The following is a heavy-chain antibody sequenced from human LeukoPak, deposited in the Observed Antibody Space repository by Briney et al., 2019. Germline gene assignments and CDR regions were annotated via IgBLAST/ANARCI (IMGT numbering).Heavy chain of an antibody. CDR3: VKDMEPGGSGH. CDR1: GFTFDKYG. V-gene: IGHV3-9*01. D-gene: IGHD1-26*01. J-gene: IGHJ4*02. CDR2: MTLDSGRI. Sequence: GGSLRLSCEVSGFTFDKYGMHWVRQVPGKGLEWVSGMTLDSGRIGYADSVKGRFTISRDKAKNSVFLQMNNVRTEDTALYYCVKDMEPGGSGHWGPGTLVTVSS.